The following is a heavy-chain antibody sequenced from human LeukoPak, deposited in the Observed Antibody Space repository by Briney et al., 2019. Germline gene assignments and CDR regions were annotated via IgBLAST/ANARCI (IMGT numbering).Heavy chain of an antibody. Sequence: GGSLRLSCAASGFTFSDYYMSWIRQAPGKGLEWVSYISSSGSTIYYADSVKGRFTISRDNAKNSLYLQMNSLRAEDTAVYYCAGDPTRYCSSTSCYRAFDIWGQGTMVTVSS. V-gene: IGHV3-11*04. CDR2: ISSSGSTI. D-gene: IGHD2-2*02. CDR3: AGDPTRYCSSTSCYRAFDI. CDR1: GFTFSDYY. J-gene: IGHJ3*02.